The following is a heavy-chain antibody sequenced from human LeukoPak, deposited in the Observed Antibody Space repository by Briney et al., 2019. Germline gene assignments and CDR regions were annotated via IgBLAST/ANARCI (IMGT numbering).Heavy chain of an antibody. D-gene: IGHD2/OR15-2a*01. V-gene: IGHV3-23*01. CDR1: GFTFSNYA. CDR2: INGSGGDT. CDR3: RYFLPHFDY. J-gene: IGHJ4*02. Sequence: AGSLRLSCAASGFTFSNYAMNWVRQAPGKGLEWVSAINGSGGDTYYADSVKGRFTISRDNSKNPLYLQMNSLRAEDTAVYYCRYFLPHFDYWGQGALVTVSS.